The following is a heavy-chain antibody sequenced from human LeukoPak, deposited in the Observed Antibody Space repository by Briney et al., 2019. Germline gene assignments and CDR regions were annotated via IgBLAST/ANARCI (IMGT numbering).Heavy chain of an antibody. D-gene: IGHD5-12*01. Sequence: ASVKVSCKASGYTFTGYYMHWVRQAPGQGLEWMGWMNPNSGGTNYAQKFQGRVTLTRDTSISTVHMELSRLRSDDTAVYYCARVGYSGYDPLLDGMDVWGQGTTVTVSS. CDR2: MNPNSGGT. J-gene: IGHJ6*02. CDR1: GYTFTGYY. V-gene: IGHV1-2*02. CDR3: ARVGYSGYDPLLDGMDV.